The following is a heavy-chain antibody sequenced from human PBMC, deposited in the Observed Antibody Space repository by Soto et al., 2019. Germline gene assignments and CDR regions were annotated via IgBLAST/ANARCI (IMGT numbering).Heavy chain of an antibody. CDR1: GFSLSTSGLG. J-gene: IGHJ4*02. Sequence: QITLKESGPTLVKPTQTLTLTCTFSGFSLSTSGLGVAWIRQPPGEALECLALIYWDDDKRYSPSLKNRISXTXXISKNQVVLTMTNMDPVDTATYYCARRYNSSPFDYWGQGTLVTVSS. D-gene: IGHD6-13*01. CDR2: IYWDDDK. V-gene: IGHV2-5*02. CDR3: ARRYNSSPFDY.